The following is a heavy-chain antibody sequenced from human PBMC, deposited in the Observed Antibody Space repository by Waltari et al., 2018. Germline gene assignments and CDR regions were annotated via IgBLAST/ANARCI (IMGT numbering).Heavy chain of an antibody. Sequence: QLQLQESGPGLVKPSETLSLTCTVSGGSISSSSYYWGWIHQPPGKGLEWIGSIYYSGSTYYNPSLKSRVTISVDTSKNQFSLKLSSVTAADTAVYYCAGKIPTYYYDSSGYRPDYWGQGTLVTVSS. V-gene: IGHV4-39*07. J-gene: IGHJ4*02. CDR2: IYYSGST. CDR1: GGSISSSSYY. CDR3: AGKIPTYYYDSSGYRPDY. D-gene: IGHD3-22*01.